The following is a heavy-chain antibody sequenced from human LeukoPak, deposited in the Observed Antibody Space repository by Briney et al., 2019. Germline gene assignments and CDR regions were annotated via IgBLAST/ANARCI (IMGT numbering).Heavy chain of an antibody. CDR1: GYTFTAYY. J-gene: IGHJ3*02. V-gene: IGHV1-2*02. D-gene: IGHD6-13*01. CDR2: INPNSGGT. CDR3: ARDGIYSRNFDAFDI. Sequence: GASVQVSCKASGYTFTAYYMHWVRQAPGQGPEWMGWINPNSGGTDYAQKFQGRVTMTRDTSISTAYMELSSLTSDDTAVYYCARDGIYSRNFDAFDIWGQGTMVTVSS.